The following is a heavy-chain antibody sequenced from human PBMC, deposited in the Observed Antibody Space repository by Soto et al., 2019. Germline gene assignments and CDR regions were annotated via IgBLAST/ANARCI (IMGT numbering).Heavy chain of an antibody. V-gene: IGHV5-51*01. D-gene: IGHD1-26*01. J-gene: IGHJ4*02. CDR1: GYSFTSYW. CDR2: IYPGDSDT. Sequence: PGESLKISCKGSGYSFTSYWIGWVRQMPGKGLEWMGIIYPGDSDTRYSPSFQGQVTISADKSISTAYLQWSSLKASDTAMYYCARHITVYSGSSYFDYWGQGTLVTVSS. CDR3: ARHITVYSGSSYFDY.